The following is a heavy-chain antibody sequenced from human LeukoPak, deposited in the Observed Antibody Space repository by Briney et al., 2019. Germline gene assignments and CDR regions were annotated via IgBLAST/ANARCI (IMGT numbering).Heavy chain of an antibody. CDR3: ARGSGWLPDC. J-gene: IGHJ4*02. V-gene: IGHV4-59*01. CDR1: GGSITSYY. Sequence: PSETLSLTCTISGGSITSYYWSWTRQPPGKGLEWIGYIHYSGNTNYNPSLKSRVTISVDTSKNEFSLQLTSVTAADTAVYYCARGSGWLPDCWGQGTLVTVSS. CDR2: IHYSGNT. D-gene: IGHD6-19*01.